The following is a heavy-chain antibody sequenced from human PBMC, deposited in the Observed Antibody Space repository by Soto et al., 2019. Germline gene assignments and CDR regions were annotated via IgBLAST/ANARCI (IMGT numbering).Heavy chain of an antibody. CDR3: ARDNGDSSGSLVDY. CDR2: ISGYNGNT. D-gene: IGHD3-22*01. J-gene: IGHJ4*02. Sequence: ASVKVSCKASGYTFTNYGISWVRQAPGQGLEWMGWISGYNGNTDYAQKLQDRVTMTTDTATTTAYMELRSLRSDDTAVYYCARDNGDSSGSLVDYWGQGTLVTVS. CDR1: GYTFTNYG. V-gene: IGHV1-18*04.